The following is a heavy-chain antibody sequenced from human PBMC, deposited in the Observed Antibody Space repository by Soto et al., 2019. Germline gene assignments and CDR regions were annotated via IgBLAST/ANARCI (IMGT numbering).Heavy chain of an antibody. J-gene: IGHJ5*02. CDR1: GYNFATYW. V-gene: IGHV5-51*01. CDR3: ARHGFYGDYASNYFDP. Sequence: PGASLKISCEGFGYNFATYWIAWVRQMPGKGLEYMGIIYPGDSDSRYSPSFQGQVTFSADKSISTAYMQWSSLKASDTAMYYCARHGFYGDYASNYFDPWGQGTLVTVSS. D-gene: IGHD4-17*01. CDR2: IYPGDSDS.